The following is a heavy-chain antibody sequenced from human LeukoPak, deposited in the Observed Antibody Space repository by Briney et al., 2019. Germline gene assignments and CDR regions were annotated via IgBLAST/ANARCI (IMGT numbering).Heavy chain of an antibody. CDR1: GFNFKNYW. Sequence: GGSLRLSCAASGFNFKNYWMNWVRQAPGKGLEWVGRIKSKNDGGTTDYAAPVKGRFTTSRDDSKNTLYLQMNSLKTEDTAVYYCTTDYSGVGAFDLRGQGTMVTVSS. V-gene: IGHV3-15*01. CDR2: IKSKNDGGTT. J-gene: IGHJ3*01. CDR3: TTDYSGVGAFDL. D-gene: IGHD2-15*01.